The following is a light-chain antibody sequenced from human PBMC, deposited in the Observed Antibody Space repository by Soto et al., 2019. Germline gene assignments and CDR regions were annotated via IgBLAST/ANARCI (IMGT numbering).Light chain of an antibody. Sequence: DIQMTQSPSSLSASVGDRVTITCRTSLGINDYLNWYQMKPGEAPKLLIYAASALQSGIPSRFSGSASGTEFTLTITSLQPEDFATYYCQQSYNFPRTFGQGTKVDIK. V-gene: IGKV1-39*01. CDR1: LGINDY. CDR3: QQSYNFPRT. CDR2: AAS. J-gene: IGKJ1*01.